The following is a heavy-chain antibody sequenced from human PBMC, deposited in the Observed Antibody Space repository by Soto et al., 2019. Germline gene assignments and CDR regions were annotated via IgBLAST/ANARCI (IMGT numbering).Heavy chain of an antibody. J-gene: IGHJ4*02. CDR3: ARSAGKGGIAAPIDY. Sequence: VQLVESGGGVVQPGRSLRLSCASSGFTFSSYGMHWVRQAPGKGLEWVAVIWYDGSNKYYADSVKGRFTISRDNSKNTLSLQMDSLRAEDTAVYYCARSAGKGGIAAPIDYWGQGTLVTVSS. V-gene: IGHV3-33*01. CDR1: GFTFSSYG. CDR2: IWYDGSNK. D-gene: IGHD6-13*01.